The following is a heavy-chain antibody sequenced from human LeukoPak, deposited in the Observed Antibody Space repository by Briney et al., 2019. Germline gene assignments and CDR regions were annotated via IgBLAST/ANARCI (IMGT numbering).Heavy chain of an antibody. CDR3: ARVHGTGLVRWS. CDR2: IYSDTST. V-gene: IGHV3-66*01. CDR1: GFTVSSKY. J-gene: IGHJ5*02. Sequence: GGSLRLSCAASGFTVSSKYMCWVRQAPGKGLEWVSVIYSDTSTYYADSVKGRFTISRDNSKNTLYLQMNSLRAEDTGVYYCARVHGTGLVRWSWGQGTLVTVSS. D-gene: IGHD2-8*02.